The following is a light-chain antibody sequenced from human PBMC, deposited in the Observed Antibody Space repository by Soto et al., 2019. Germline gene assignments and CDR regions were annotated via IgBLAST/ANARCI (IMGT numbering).Light chain of an antibody. CDR2: AAS. CDR3: QQANSFLPLI. V-gene: IGKV1-12*01. J-gene: IGKJ4*01. Sequence: EIRMTQSASSVSASVGDRVTMTCRVSQVVCNWLAWYQQKPGKAPKLLVYAASSLQSGVPSRFSGSGSGTDFTLTIGSLQPEDFATYYCQQANSFLPLIFGGGSK. CDR1: QVVCNW.